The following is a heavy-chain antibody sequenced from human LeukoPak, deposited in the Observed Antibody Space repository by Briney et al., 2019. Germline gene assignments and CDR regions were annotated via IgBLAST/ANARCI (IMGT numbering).Heavy chain of an antibody. D-gene: IGHD1-7*01. CDR2: INPNSGGT. Sequence: ASVKVSCKASGYTFTGYYMHWVRQAPGQGLEWMGWINPNSGGTNYAQKFQGRVTMTRDTSIITAYMELSRLRSDDTAVYYCAKGPLPRITGTAPFDYWGQGTLVTVSS. J-gene: IGHJ4*02. CDR3: AKGPLPRITGTAPFDY. V-gene: IGHV1-2*02. CDR1: GYTFTGYY.